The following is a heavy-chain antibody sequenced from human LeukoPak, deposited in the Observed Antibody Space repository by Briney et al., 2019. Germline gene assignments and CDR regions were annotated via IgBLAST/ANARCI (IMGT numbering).Heavy chain of an antibody. V-gene: IGHV3-66*01. Sequence: GGSLRLSCAASGFTVSSNYMSWVRQAPGKGLEWVSVIYSGGSTYYADSVKGRFTIPRDNSKNTLYLQMNSLRAEDTAVYYCARRGLHCAFDIWGQGTMVTVSS. D-gene: IGHD5-24*01. CDR3: ARRGLHCAFDI. CDR1: GFTVSSNY. CDR2: IYSGGST. J-gene: IGHJ3*02.